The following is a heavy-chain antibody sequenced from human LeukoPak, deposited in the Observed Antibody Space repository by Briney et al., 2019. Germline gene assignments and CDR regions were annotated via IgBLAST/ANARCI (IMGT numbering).Heavy chain of an antibody. V-gene: IGHV4-31*03. Sequence: SQTLSLTCTVSGGSISSGGYYWSWIRQHPGKGLEWIGYIYYSGSTYYNPSLKSRVTISVDTSKNQFSLKLSSVTAADTAVYYCASRSRFWSKPNFDYWGKRTLDTVSS. D-gene: IGHD3-3*01. CDR3: ASRSRFWSKPNFDY. CDR1: GGSISSGGYY. J-gene: IGHJ4*02. CDR2: IYYSGST.